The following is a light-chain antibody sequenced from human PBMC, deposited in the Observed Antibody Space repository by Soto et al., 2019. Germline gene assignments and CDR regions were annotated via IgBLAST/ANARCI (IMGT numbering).Light chain of an antibody. CDR2: AAI. Sequence: DIQMTQSPSFVSASIGDRVTITCRASQDIDSWLAWFQQKPGEAPRLLIYAAISLHSGVPSRFSGAGSGTDFSLTLRSLQPEEFATCFCQQGNSFPLPFGGGTKVEIK. V-gene: IGKV1-12*01. J-gene: IGKJ4*01. CDR1: QDIDSW. CDR3: QQGNSFPLP.